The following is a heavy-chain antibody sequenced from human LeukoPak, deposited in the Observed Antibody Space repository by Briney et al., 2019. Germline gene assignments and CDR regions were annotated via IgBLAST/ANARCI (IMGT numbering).Heavy chain of an antibody. CDR2: IRSKAYGGTT. J-gene: IGHJ4*02. CDR1: GFTFGDYA. V-gene: IGHV3-49*04. D-gene: IGHD4-17*01. CDR3: TRVLNGDYGTFDY. Sequence: GGSLRLSCTASGFTFGDYAMSWVRQAPGKGLEWVGFIRSKAYGGTTEYAASVKGRFTISRDDSKSIAYLQINSLKTEDTAVYYCTRVLNGDYGTFDYWGQGTLVTVSS.